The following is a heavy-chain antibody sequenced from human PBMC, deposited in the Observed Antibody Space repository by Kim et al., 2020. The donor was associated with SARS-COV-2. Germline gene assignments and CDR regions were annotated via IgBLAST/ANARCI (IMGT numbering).Heavy chain of an antibody. CDR3: ARGGGPLKFLEWLLGYFDL. CDR2: IHAGPVPT. V-gene: IGHV1-3*01. Sequence: ASVKVSCKTSGYSFTAYAIHWVRRAPGPRLEWMCLIHAGPVPTEYSQKLQGRVTITRDTSASTAYMELSSLRSEDTAVYYCARGGGPLKFLEWLLGYFDLWGPGTLVTVSS. D-gene: IGHD3-3*01. J-gene: IGHJ5*02. CDR1: GYSFTAYA.